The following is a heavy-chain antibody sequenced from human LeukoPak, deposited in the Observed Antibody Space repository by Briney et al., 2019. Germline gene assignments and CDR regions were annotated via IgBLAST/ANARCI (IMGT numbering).Heavy chain of an antibody. CDR3: ALLGDTMIVVVKDAFDI. V-gene: IGHV1-2*02. Sequence: ASVKVSCKASGYTFTSYGISWVRQAPGQGLEWMGWINPNSGGTNYAQKFQGRVTMTRDTSISTAYMELSRLRSDDTAVYYCALLGDTMIVVVKDAFDIWGQGTMVTVSS. CDR2: INPNSGGT. J-gene: IGHJ3*02. D-gene: IGHD3-22*01. CDR1: GYTFTSYG.